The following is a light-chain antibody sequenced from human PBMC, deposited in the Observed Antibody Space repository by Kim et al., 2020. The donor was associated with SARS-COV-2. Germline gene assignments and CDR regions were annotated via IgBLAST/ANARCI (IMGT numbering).Light chain of an antibody. Sequence: SPGERATLSCRASQSVRNNLALYQQKPGQAPRLLIFGASTRATGIPARFSGSGSGTEFTLTISSLQSEDFAVYYCQQYNNWPPYTFGQGTKLEI. V-gene: IGKV3-15*01. CDR2: GAS. CDR1: QSVRNN. J-gene: IGKJ2*01. CDR3: QQYNNWPPYT.